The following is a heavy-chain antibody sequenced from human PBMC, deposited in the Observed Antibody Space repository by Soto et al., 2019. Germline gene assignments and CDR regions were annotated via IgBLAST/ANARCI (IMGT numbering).Heavy chain of an antibody. J-gene: IGHJ6*02. V-gene: IGHV4-31*03. Sequence: PSDTLSLTCTVSGDSISSGNYYWNWIRHHPGKGLEWIGYIYNSGTIRYNPSLSLKSRVSISGDTSKNQFSLNLISVTAADTAVYYCARDRGFGMDVWGQGTTVTVSS. CDR2: IYNSGTI. CDR3: ARDRGFGMDV. CDR1: GDSISSGNYY.